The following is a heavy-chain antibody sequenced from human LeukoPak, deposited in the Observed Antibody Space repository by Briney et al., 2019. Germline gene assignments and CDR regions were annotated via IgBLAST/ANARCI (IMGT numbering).Heavy chain of an antibody. CDR1: GFTFDDYT. Sequence: GGSLRLSCAASGFTFDDYTMHWVRQAPGKGLEWVSLISWDGGSTYYAYSVKGRFTISRDNSKNSLYLQMNSLRTEDTALYYCAKEYSSSWFGIDYWGQGTLVTVSS. CDR2: ISWDGGST. V-gene: IGHV3-43*01. D-gene: IGHD6-13*01. CDR3: AKEYSSSWFGIDY. J-gene: IGHJ4*02.